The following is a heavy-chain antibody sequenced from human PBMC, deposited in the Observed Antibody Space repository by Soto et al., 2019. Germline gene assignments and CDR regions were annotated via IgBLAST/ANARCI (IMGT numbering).Heavy chain of an antibody. CDR2: INHSGST. CDR3: ARGQKGGSPYYYYYYGMDV. CDR1: GGSFSGYY. D-gene: IGHD2-15*01. Sequence: SETLSLTCAVYGGSFSGYYWSWIRQPPGKGLEWIGEINHSGSTNYNQSLKSRVTISVDTSKNQFSLKLSSVTAADTAVYYCARGQKGGSPYYYYYYGMDVWGQGTTVTVSS. V-gene: IGHV4-34*01. J-gene: IGHJ6*02.